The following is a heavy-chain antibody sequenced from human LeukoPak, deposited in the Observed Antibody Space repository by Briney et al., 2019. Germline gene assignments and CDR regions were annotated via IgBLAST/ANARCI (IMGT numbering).Heavy chain of an antibody. J-gene: IGHJ6*03. CDR1: GGTFSNHA. D-gene: IGHD3-10*01. V-gene: IGHV1-18*01. CDR3: AMARGYYYYMDV. CDR2: ISAYNGNT. Sequence: ASVKVSCKASGGTFSNHAFSWVRQGPGQGLEWMGWISAYNGNTNYAQKLQGRVTMTTDTSTSTAYMELRSLRSDDTAVYYCAMARGYYYYMDVWGKGTTVTVSS.